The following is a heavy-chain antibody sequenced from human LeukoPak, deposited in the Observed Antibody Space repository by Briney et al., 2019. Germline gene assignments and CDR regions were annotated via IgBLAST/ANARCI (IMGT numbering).Heavy chain of an antibody. D-gene: IGHD3-22*01. CDR1: GFTFSSNS. CDR3: AKTPKNYDSSGAGGFDY. CDR2: IGAGGTNT. Sequence: PGGSLRLSCAASGFTFSSNSMNWVRQAPGKGLEWVSSIGAGGTNTYYADSVKGRFTISRDNSKNTLYLQMNSLRADDTAVYYCAKTPKNYDSSGAGGFDYLGQGTLVTVSS. J-gene: IGHJ4*02. V-gene: IGHV3-23*01.